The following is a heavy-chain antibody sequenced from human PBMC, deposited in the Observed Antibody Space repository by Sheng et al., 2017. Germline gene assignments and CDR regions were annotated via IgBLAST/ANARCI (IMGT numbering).Heavy chain of an antibody. CDR3: ARVKWGYDYGDRGAFDI. D-gene: IGHD4-17*01. Sequence: QVQLVQSGAEVKKPGSSVKVSCKASGGTFSSYAISWVRQAPGQGLEWMGGIIPIFGTANYAQKFQGRVTITTDESTSTAYMELSSLRSEDTAVYYCARVKWGYDYGDRGAFDIWGQGTMVTVSS. J-gene: IGHJ3*02. CDR2: IIPIFGTA. V-gene: IGHV1-69*05. CDR1: GGTFSSYA.